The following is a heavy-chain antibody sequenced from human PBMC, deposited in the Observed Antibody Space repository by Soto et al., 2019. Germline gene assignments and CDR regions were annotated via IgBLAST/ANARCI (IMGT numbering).Heavy chain of an antibody. CDR1: GGTFSSYA. CDR3: ASRNGVSEWLATEYYYYGMVV. Sequence: SVKVSCKASGGTFSSYAISWVRQAPGQGLEWMGGIIPIFGTANYAQKFQGRVTITADKSTSTAYMELSSLRSEDTAVYYCASRNGVSEWLATEYYYYGMVVWAQGTTVTVSS. CDR2: IIPIFGTA. D-gene: IGHD3-3*01. J-gene: IGHJ6*02. V-gene: IGHV1-69*06.